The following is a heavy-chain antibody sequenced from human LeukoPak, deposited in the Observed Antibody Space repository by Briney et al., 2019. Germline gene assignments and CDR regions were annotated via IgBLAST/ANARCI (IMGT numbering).Heavy chain of an antibody. CDR2: ISWNSGSI. Sequence: GGSLRLSCAASGFTFDDYAMHWVRQAPGKGLEWVSGISWNSGSIGYADSVKGRFTISRDNAKNSLYLQMNSLRAEDTALSYCAKDNRGYSYGYFDYWGRGTLVTVSS. V-gene: IGHV3-9*01. D-gene: IGHD5-18*01. CDR3: AKDNRGYSYGYFDY. CDR1: GFTFDDYA. J-gene: IGHJ4*02.